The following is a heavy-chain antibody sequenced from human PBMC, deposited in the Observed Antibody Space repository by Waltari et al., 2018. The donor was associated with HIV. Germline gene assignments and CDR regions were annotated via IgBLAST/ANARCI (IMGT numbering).Heavy chain of an antibody. CDR1: GGSISSSSYY. D-gene: IGHD5-12*01. CDR3: EAKHIVATTLPLGY. CDR2: IYYSGRT. J-gene: IGHJ4*02. Sequence: QLQLQESGPGLVKPSETLSLTCTVSGGSISSSSYYWGWIRQPPGKGLEWIGSIYYSGRTHYNPSLKSRVTISVDTSKNQFSLKLSSVTAADTAVYYCEAKHIVATTLPLGYWGQGTLVTVSS. V-gene: IGHV4-39*01.